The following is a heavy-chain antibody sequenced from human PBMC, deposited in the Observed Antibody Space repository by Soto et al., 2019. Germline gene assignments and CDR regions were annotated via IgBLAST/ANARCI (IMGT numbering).Heavy chain of an antibody. V-gene: IGHV3-11*01. Sequence: GGSLRLSCAASGFTFSDYYMSWIRQAPGKGLEWVSYISSSGSTIYYADSVKGRFTISRDNAKNSLYLQMNSLRAEDTAVYYCAREGTIFGVVIIGYYYYMDVWGKGTTVPVSS. CDR2: ISSSGSTI. CDR1: GFTFSDYY. J-gene: IGHJ6*03. CDR3: AREGTIFGVVIIGYYYYMDV. D-gene: IGHD3-3*01.